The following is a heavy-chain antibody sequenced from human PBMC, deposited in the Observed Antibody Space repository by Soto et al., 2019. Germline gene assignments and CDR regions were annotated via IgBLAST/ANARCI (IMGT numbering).Heavy chain of an antibody. CDR1: GFTFSSYA. CDR2: ISGSGGST. D-gene: IGHD6-13*01. CDR3: AKAPYSSSWQNWFDP. Sequence: GGSLRLSCAASGFTFSSYAMSWVRQAPGKGLEWVSAISGSGGSTYYADSVKGRFTISRDNSKNTLYLQMNSLRAEDTAVYYCAKAPYSSSWQNWFDPWGQGTLVTVSS. J-gene: IGHJ5*02. V-gene: IGHV3-23*01.